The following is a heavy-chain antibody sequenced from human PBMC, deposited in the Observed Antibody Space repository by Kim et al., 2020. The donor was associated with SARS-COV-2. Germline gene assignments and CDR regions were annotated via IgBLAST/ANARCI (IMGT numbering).Heavy chain of an antibody. V-gene: IGHV3-48*03. CDR3: ARGPNYSPFDY. D-gene: IGHD4-4*01. Sequence: YYEASVRGRFHITRDKDKNYLFLQMNSLRAEDTAVYYCARGPNYSPFDYWGQGTLVTVSS. J-gene: IGHJ4*02.